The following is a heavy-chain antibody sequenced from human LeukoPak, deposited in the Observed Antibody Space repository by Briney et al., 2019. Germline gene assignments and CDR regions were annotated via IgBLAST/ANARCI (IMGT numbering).Heavy chain of an antibody. J-gene: IGHJ6*03. V-gene: IGHV6-1*01. CDR3: ARGEDHGDGYYYYYMDV. D-gene: IGHD4-17*01. CDR1: GDSVSSDSAA. Sequence: SQTLSLTCAISGDSVSSDSAAWNWLRQSPSRGLEWLGRTYYRSKWYNDYAVSVKSRITINPDTSKNQFSLQLNSVTPEDTAVYYCARGEDHGDGYYYYYMDVWGKGTTVTVSS. CDR2: TYYRSKWYN.